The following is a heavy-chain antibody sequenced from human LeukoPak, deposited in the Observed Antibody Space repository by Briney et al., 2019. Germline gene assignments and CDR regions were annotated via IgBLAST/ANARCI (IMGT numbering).Heavy chain of an antibody. J-gene: IGHJ4*02. CDR3: AKSIVVGRVFPGLDS. V-gene: IGHV3-23*01. CDR2: IRDTGGGT. D-gene: IGHD2-15*01. CDR1: GFTFSSYA. Sequence: SGGSLRLSCAASGFTFSSYAMSWVRQAPGKGLEWVSAIRDTGGGTYYADSVKGRFTISRDNSKNTLNLQMNCLRAEDTAVYYCAKSIVVGRVFPGLDSWGQGTLVTVPS.